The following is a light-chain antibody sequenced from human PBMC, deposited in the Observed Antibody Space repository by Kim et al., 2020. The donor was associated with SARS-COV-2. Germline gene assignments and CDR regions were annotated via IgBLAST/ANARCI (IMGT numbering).Light chain of an antibody. CDR1: QSISSY. J-gene: IGKJ2*01. CDR3: QQSYSIPYT. Sequence: AFVGDRVTITCRASQSISSYLNWFQQKPGQAPKRLIYGASSVRNGVPSRFSGSGSGPDFTLTIVSLQPEDFATYYCQQSYSIPYTFGQGTKPGD. CDR2: GAS. V-gene: IGKV1-39*01.